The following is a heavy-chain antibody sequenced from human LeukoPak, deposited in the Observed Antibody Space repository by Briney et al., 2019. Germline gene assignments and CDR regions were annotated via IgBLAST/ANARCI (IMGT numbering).Heavy chain of an antibody. CDR3: ARGQYDYVWGSYSIGYFDY. CDR2: IYYSGST. D-gene: IGHD3-16*01. CDR1: GGSISSYY. J-gene: IGHJ4*02. Sequence: SETLSLTCTVSGGSISSYYWSWIRQPPGKGLEWIGYIYYSGSTNYNPSLKSRVTISVDASKNQFSLKLSSVTAADTAVYYCARGQYDYVWGSYSIGYFDYWGQGTLVTVSS. V-gene: IGHV4-59*01.